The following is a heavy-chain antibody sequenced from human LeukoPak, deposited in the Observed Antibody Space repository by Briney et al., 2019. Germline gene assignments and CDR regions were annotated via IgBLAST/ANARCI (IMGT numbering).Heavy chain of an antibody. CDR2: ISGRGVTT. J-gene: IGHJ1*01. CDR1: GFTLSIDA. CDR3: AKDQYDSSGYYPEYFHH. D-gene: IGHD3-22*01. Sequence: PGGSLRLSCAASGFTLSIDAMSWVRQAPGKGLEWVSAISGRGVTTYYADSVKGRFTISRDNSKNTLYLQMNSLRAEDTAVYYCAKDQYDSSGYYPEYFHHWGQGTLVTVSS. V-gene: IGHV3-23*01.